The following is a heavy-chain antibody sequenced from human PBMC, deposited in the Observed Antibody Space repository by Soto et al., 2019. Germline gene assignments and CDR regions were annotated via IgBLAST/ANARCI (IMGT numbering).Heavy chain of an antibody. Sequence: PGGSLRLSCAVSGFTFSSYAMSWVRQAPGKGLEWVSYISSSGSTIYYADSVKGRFTISRDNAKNSLYLQMNSLRAEDTAVYYCARADGLRFLEWSRPYGMDVWGQGTTVTVSS. CDR2: ISSSGSTI. CDR1: GFTFSSYA. CDR3: ARADGLRFLEWSRPYGMDV. V-gene: IGHV3-48*04. D-gene: IGHD3-3*01. J-gene: IGHJ6*02.